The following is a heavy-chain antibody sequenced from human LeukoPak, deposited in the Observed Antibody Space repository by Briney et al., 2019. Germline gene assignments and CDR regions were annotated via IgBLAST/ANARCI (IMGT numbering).Heavy chain of an antibody. CDR3: AKTSGSGNYYYYYYAMDV. J-gene: IGHJ6*02. CDR2: ISGSGSST. D-gene: IGHD3-10*01. Sequence: GGSLRLSCAASGFTFSSYAMSWVRQAPGKGLEWVSAISGSGSSTFYADSVKGRFTISRDHSKNTLYLQVNSLRAEDTAVYYCAKTSGSGNYYYYYYAMDVWGQGTTVTVSS. CDR1: GFTFSSYA. V-gene: IGHV3-23*01.